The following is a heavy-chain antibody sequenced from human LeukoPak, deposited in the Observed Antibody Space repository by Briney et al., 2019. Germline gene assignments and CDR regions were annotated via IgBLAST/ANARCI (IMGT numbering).Heavy chain of an antibody. CDR2: INNDGSMK. D-gene: IGHD6-13*01. CDR3: AKGSTGYSSSWPDP. CDR1: GFTFSRYW. V-gene: IGHV3-74*03. J-gene: IGHJ5*02. Sequence: PGGSLRLTCAGSGFTFSRYWMHWVRQAPEKGLVWVSRINNDGSMKKYADSVKGRFSISRDNSKNTLYLQMNSLRAEDTAVYYCAKGSTGYSSSWPDPWGQGTLVTVSS.